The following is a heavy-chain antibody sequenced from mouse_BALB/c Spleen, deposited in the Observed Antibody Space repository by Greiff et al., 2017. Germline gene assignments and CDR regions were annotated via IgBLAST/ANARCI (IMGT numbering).Heavy chain of an antibody. CDR1: GYSITSDYA. CDR3: ARYYYGSSAWFAY. Sequence: EVKLQESGPGLVKPSQSLSLTCTVTGYSITSDYAWNWIRQFPGNKLEWMGYISYSGSTSYNPSLKSRISITRDTSKNQFFLQLNSVTTEDTATYYCARYYYGSSAWFAYWGQGTLVTVSA. J-gene: IGHJ3*01. V-gene: IGHV3-2*02. D-gene: IGHD1-1*01. CDR2: ISYSGST.